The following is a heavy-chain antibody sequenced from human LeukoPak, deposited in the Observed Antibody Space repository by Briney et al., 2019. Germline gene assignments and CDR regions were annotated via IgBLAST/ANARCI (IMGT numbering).Heavy chain of an antibody. V-gene: IGHV4-39*07. Sequence: MTSETLSLTCTVSGGSISSSSYYWGWNRQPPGKGLEWIGSIYYSGSTYYNPSLKSRVTISVDTSKNQFSLKLSSVTAADTAVYYCARGSRYSGSPFDYWGQGTLVTVSS. CDR3: ARGSRYSGSPFDY. D-gene: IGHD1-26*01. J-gene: IGHJ4*02. CDR1: GGSISSSSYY. CDR2: IYYSGST.